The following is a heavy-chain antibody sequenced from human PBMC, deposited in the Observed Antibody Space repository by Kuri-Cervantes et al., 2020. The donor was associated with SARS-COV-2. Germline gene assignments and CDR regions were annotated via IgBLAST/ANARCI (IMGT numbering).Heavy chain of an antibody. CDR1: GGSISSGGYY. CDR2: IYYSGST. J-gene: IGHJ4*02. V-gene: IGHV4-61*08. D-gene: IGHD6-19*01. CDR3: ARLGSSGWYSY. Sequence: SETLSLTCTVSGGSISSGGYYWSWIRQHPGKGLEWIGYIYYSGSTNYNTSLKSRVTISVDTSKNQFSLKLSSVTAADTAVYYCARLGSSGWYSYWGQGTLVTVSS.